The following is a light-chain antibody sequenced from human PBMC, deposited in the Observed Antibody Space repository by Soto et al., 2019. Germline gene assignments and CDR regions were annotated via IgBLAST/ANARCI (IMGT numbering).Light chain of an antibody. J-gene: IGKJ2*01. Sequence: EIVLTQSPATLSLSPGERATLSCRASQSVSSYLAWYQQKPGQAPRLLIYDASNRATGIPARFSGGGSGTDFPLTISSLEPEDFAVYYCQQRFHWPRFTFGQGTKLEIK. V-gene: IGKV3-11*01. CDR1: QSVSSY. CDR3: QQRFHWPRFT. CDR2: DAS.